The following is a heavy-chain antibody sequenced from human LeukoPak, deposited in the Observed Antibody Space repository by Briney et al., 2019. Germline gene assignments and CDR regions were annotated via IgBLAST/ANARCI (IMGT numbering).Heavy chain of an antibody. D-gene: IGHD3-22*01. V-gene: IGHV4-39*01. Sequence: SETLSLTCIVSGDSISSSSYSWGWIRQPPGKGLEWVGSLSNTGSTYHNPSLRSRLTISVDMSKNQFSLRLSSVTAADTAVYYCVRNHYDGSSYFLWGQGTLVTVSS. CDR2: LSNTGST. CDR1: GDSISSSSYS. J-gene: IGHJ4*02. CDR3: VRNHYDGSSYFL.